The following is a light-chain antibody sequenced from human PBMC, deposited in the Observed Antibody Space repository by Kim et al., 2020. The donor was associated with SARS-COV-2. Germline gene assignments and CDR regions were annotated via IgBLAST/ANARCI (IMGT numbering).Light chain of an antibody. CDR3: QKYDGAPWT. V-gene: IGKV1-27*01. Sequence: ASVGDRVTINCRASQGIAHYLAWYQQKPGKVPKLLIYAASALQAGVPSRFSGSGSGTDFTLTISSQQPEDVATYYCQKYDGAPWTFGQGTKVDIK. J-gene: IGKJ1*01. CDR2: AAS. CDR1: QGIAHY.